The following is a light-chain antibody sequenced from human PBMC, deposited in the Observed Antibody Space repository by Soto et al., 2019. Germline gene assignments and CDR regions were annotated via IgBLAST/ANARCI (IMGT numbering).Light chain of an antibody. J-gene: IGKJ4*01. CDR1: QSIGRF. Sequence: IRLTQSPSSLSASVGDRVTITCRAGQSIGRFLNWHQQKPGKAPNVLINVASTLRSGVPSRFSGSGSGTDFNLTINSLQPEDFATYFCQQSFTTPLTFGGGTKV. CDR2: VAS. V-gene: IGKV1-39*01. CDR3: QQSFTTPLT.